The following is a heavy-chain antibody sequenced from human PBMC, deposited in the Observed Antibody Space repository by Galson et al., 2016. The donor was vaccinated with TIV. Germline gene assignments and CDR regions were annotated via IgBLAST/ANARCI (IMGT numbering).Heavy chain of an antibody. V-gene: IGHV4-59*08. J-gene: IGHJ5*02. CDR2: VYNGDIT. CDR3: ARHWDT. Sequence: SLTCAVSGASISADYWSWIRQPPGGRLEWIAYVYNGDITNYNPSLKSRLTMSADTSKNHFSLRLTSVTAADTAVYYCARHWDTWGQGTLVTVSS. CDR1: GASISADY.